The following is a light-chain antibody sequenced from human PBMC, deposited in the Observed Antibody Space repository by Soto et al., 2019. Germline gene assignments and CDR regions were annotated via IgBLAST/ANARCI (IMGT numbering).Light chain of an antibody. CDR1: SSDIGAYDY. V-gene: IGLV2-14*01. J-gene: IGLJ1*01. CDR2: EVS. Sequence: QSALTQPASVSGSPGQSITVSCTGTSSDIGAYDYVSWYQQHPGKAPKVIISEVSKRPSGVSHRFSGSKSGNTASLTISGLQAEDEAHYFCTSYKRGGLYVFGSGTKVTVL. CDR3: TSYKRGGLYV.